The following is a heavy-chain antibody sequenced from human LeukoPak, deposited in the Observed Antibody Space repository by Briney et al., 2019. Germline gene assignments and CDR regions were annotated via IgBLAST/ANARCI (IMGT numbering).Heavy chain of an antibody. CDR2: IYYSGST. CDR1: GGSIRHYF. J-gene: IGHJ2*01. CDR3: AKTVAGYWYLDL. D-gene: IGHD6-19*01. Sequence: SETLSLTCTVSGGSIRHYFWSWIRQPPGKPLEWIGYIYYSGSTNYNPSLKSRLTISVDTSKDQFSLKLSSVTAADTAVYYCAKTVAGYWYLDLWGRGTLVTVSS. V-gene: IGHV4-59*08.